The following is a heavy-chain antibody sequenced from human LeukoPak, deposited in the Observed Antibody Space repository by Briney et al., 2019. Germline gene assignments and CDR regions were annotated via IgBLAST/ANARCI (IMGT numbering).Heavy chain of an antibody. D-gene: IGHD1-7*01. CDR1: GFTFSANP. J-gene: IGHJ4*02. Sequence: PGGSLRLSCAASGFTFSANPMSWVRQAPGKGLEWVSSISGNGDYTYYADSVKGRLTISRDNSKNTLYVQVNSLRAEDTAVYYCAKGAATKPFDCWGQGTLVTVSS. V-gene: IGHV3-23*01. CDR3: AKGAATKPFDC. CDR2: ISGNGDYT.